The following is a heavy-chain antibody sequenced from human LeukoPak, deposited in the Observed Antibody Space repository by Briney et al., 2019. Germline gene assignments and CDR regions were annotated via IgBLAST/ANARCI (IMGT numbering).Heavy chain of an antibody. CDR2: VYYTGYS. CDR1: GGLISSSGNFY. CDR3: ARQGAITARRTHYYAMDV. V-gene: IGHV4-39*01. D-gene: IGHD1-20*01. Sequence: SETLSLTCSVSGGLISSSGNFYWGWIRQVPGKGLEWIGSVYYTGYSYDNPSLKSRVTVSVDTSKNQFSLKLNSVTAADTAIYYCARQGAITARRTHYYAMDVRGPGTTVTVSS. J-gene: IGHJ6*02.